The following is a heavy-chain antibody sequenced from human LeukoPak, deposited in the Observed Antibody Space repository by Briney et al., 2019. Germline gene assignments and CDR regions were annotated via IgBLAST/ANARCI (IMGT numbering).Heavy chain of an antibody. V-gene: IGHV1-2*02. CDR2: INPNSGGT. J-gene: IGHJ4*02. Sequence: GASVKVSCKASGYTFTGYYMHWVRQAPGQGLEWMGWINPNSGGTNYAQKFQGRVTMTRDTSISTAYMELGRLRSDDTAVYYCARAPHCSGGSCYSVEYDYWGQGTLVTVSS. D-gene: IGHD2-15*01. CDR3: ARAPHCSGGSCYSVEYDY. CDR1: GYTFTGYY.